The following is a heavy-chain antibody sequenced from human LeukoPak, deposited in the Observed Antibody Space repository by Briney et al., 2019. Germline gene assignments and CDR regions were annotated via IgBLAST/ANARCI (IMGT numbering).Heavy chain of an antibody. CDR3: ARLGWASFFPYDSSGYYLNYFDY. CDR1: GFTFSSYC. V-gene: IGHV3-21*01. J-gene: IGHJ4*02. CDR2: ISSSRSYI. Sequence: GGSLRLSCAASGFTFSSYCMNWVRQAPGKGLEWVSSISSSRSYIYYADSVKGRFTIPRDNAKNSLYLQMNGLRAEDTAVYYCARLGWASFFPYDSSGYYLNYFDYWGQGTLVTVSS. D-gene: IGHD3-22*01.